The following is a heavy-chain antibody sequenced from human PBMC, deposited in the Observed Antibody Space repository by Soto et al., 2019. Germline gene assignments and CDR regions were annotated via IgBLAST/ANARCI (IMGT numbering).Heavy chain of an antibody. Sequence: QVQLQESGPGLVKPSETLSLTCTVSGGSVSCGSYYWSWIRQPPGKGLVWIVYIYYSGSTNYNPSLKSRVTISVVTSKNHFCLKLSSVTDADTAVYYCARLPGYCSSTSCSNDAFDIWGQGTMVTVSS. D-gene: IGHD2-2*01. V-gene: IGHV4-61*03. CDR2: IYYSGST. CDR1: GGSVSCGSYY. CDR3: ARLPGYCSSTSCSNDAFDI. J-gene: IGHJ3*02.